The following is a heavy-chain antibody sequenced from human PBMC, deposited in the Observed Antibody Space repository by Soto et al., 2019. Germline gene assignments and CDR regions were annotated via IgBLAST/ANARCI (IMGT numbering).Heavy chain of an antibody. CDR1: GYSFTGFC. CDR2: IYPGDSDT. D-gene: IGHD1-26*01. CDR3: GRPGNVGSTSPLDF. V-gene: IGHV5-51*01. J-gene: IGHJ4*02. Sequence: GEFLKISCRGSGYSFTGFCVGWVRQMPGKGLEWMGIIYPGDSDTRYSPSFQGQVTISADKSISTAYLQWSSLKASDTAMYYCGRPGNVGSTSPLDFWGQGTLVTVSS.